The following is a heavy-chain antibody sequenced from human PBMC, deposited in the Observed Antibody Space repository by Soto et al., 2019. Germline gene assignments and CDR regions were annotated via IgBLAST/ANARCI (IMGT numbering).Heavy chain of an antibody. CDR2: ISGSGIST. J-gene: IGHJ2*01. CDR3: AKEPVGPDWYFDL. Sequence: DVQLLESGGGLVQPGGSLRLSCAASGFTFRSYAMSWVRQAPGKGLEWVSGISGSGISTNYADSVKGRFTVSRDNSKTTLYLQRNSLRAEATAVYNCAKEPVGPDWYFDLWGRGTLVTVSS. CDR1: GFTFRSYA. V-gene: IGHV3-23*01.